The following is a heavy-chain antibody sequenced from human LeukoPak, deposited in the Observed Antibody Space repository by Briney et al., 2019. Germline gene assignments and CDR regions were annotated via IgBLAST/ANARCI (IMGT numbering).Heavy chain of an antibody. J-gene: IGHJ4*02. CDR1: GYTFTTYG. CDR2: ISTDNGDT. CDR3: ARESRGSGWSIFDY. Sequence: ASVKVSCKSSGYTFTTYGITWVRQAPGQGLEWMGWISTDNGDTNYAQKFQGRVTITRDTSASTAYMELSSLRSEDTAVYYCARESRGSGWSIFDYWGQGTLVTVPS. D-gene: IGHD6-19*01. V-gene: IGHV1-18*01.